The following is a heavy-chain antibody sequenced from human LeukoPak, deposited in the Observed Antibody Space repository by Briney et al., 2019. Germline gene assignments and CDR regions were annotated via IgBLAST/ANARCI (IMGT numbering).Heavy chain of an antibody. CDR1: GFTFTRYW. Sequence: GGSPRLSCAASGFTFTRYWMSWVRQAPGKGLEWVANIKQDGSEKYYVDSVKGRFTISRDNAKNSLYLQMNSLRDEDTAVYYCASEHVAVPGENWGQGTLVTVSS. V-gene: IGHV3-7*01. CDR2: IKQDGSEK. D-gene: IGHD6-19*01. CDR3: ASEHVAVPGEN. J-gene: IGHJ4*02.